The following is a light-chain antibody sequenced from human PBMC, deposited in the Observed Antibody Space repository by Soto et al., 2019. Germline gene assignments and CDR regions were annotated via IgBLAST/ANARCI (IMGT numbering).Light chain of an antibody. V-gene: IGKV3-15*01. Sequence: MVVTQSPATLSVSPGERATLSCRASQSVSSNLAWYQQKPGQAPRLLICGASTRATGIPARFSGSGSGTEFTLTISSLQSEDFAVYYCQQYNNWPPLFTFGPGTKVDIK. CDR3: QQYNNWPPLFT. CDR2: GAS. CDR1: QSVSSN. J-gene: IGKJ3*01.